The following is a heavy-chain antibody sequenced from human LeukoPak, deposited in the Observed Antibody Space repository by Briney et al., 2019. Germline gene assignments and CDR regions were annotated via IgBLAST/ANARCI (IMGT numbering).Heavy chain of an antibody. Sequence: GRSLRLSCVASGFTFNTYALHWIRQAPGKGLEWVAFISYDGSNKYYADSVKGRFTISRDNAKNTLYLQMNGLRAEDTAVYYCSRSAYYDGSGNYYDYWGQGTLVTVSS. CDR3: SRSAYYDGSGNYYDY. CDR2: ISYDGSNK. D-gene: IGHD3-22*01. J-gene: IGHJ4*02. CDR1: GFTFNTYA. V-gene: IGHV3-30-3*01.